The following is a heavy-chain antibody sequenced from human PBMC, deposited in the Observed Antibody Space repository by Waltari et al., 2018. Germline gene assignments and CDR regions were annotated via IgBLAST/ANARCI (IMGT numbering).Heavy chain of an antibody. Sequence: QVQLQESGPGLVKPSETLSLTCTVFGGSISSYYWSWIRQPPGKGLEWIGYIYYSGSTNYNPSLKSRVTISVDTSKNQFSLKLSSVTAADTAVYYCARDRLVDYDFWSGYYTGGAFDIWGQGTMVTVSS. J-gene: IGHJ3*02. D-gene: IGHD3-3*01. V-gene: IGHV4-59*01. CDR1: GGSISSYY. CDR2: IYYSGST. CDR3: ARDRLVDYDFWSGYYTGGAFDI.